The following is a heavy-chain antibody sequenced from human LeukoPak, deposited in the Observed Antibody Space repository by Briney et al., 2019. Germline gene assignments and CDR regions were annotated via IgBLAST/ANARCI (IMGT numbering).Heavy chain of an antibody. CDR2: MNPNSGNT. CDR3: ATTQYLPKRRASGGSYIRTNAFDI. Sequence: ASVKVSCKASGYTFTSYDINWVRQATGQGLEWMGWMNPNSGNTGYAQKFQGRVTMTRNTSISTAYMELSSLRSEDTAVYYCATTQYLPKRRASGGSYIRTNAFDIWGQGTMVTVSS. J-gene: IGHJ3*02. CDR1: GYTFTSYD. V-gene: IGHV1-8*01. D-gene: IGHD2-2*01.